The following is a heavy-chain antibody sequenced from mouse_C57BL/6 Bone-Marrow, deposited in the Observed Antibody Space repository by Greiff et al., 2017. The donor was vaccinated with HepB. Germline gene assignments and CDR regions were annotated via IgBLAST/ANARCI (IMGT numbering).Heavy chain of an antibody. D-gene: IGHD2-1*01. CDR3: TTGIYYGNYVDYAMDY. J-gene: IGHJ4*01. CDR1: GFNIKDYY. CDR2: IDPEDGDT. V-gene: IGHV14-1*01. Sequence: EVQLQQSGAELVRPGASVKLSCTASGFNIKDYYMHWVKQRPEQGLEWIGRIDPEDGDTEYAPKFQGKATMTADTSSNTAYLQLSSLTSEDTAVYYCTTGIYYGNYVDYAMDYWGQGTSVTVSS.